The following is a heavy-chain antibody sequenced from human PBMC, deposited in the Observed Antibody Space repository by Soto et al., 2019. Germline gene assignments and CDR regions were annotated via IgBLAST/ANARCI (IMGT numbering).Heavy chain of an antibody. V-gene: IGHV3-48*02. J-gene: IGHJ6*02. CDR2: ISSRSDTL. D-gene: IGHD2-15*01. CDR1: GFTFSAYA. CDR3: ARVWDIVILAVPSTNYNYGMDV. Sequence: PLVSLGLSCDGSGFTFSAYAMNWVRQAPGKGLEWVSYISSRSDTLYYADSVKGRFTISRDNAKNSVYLQVNNLRDEDTAVYYCARVWDIVILAVPSTNYNYGMDVLGQAIPVNAP.